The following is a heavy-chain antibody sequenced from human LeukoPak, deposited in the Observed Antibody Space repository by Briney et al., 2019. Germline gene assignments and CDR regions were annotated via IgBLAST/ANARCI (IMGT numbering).Heavy chain of an antibody. CDR2: IFRSGST. J-gene: IGHJ4*02. V-gene: IGHV4-4*02. D-gene: IGHD6-13*01. CDR3: AKVEGPSSWSYYYFDY. Sequence: SETLSLTCAVSGGSISSDNWWTWARQSPGKGLEWIGEIFRSGSTNYSPSLKSRVTISIDKSKNQFSLKLNSVTAEDTAVYYCAKVEGPSSWSYYYFDYWGQGTLVTVSS. CDR1: GGSISSDNW.